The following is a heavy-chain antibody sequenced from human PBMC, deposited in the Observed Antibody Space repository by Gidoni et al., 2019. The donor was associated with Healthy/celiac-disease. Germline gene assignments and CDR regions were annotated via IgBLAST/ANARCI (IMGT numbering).Heavy chain of an antibody. CDR1: GFTFSSYA. V-gene: IGHV3-23*01. D-gene: IGHD3-22*01. CDR2: ISGSGGST. Sequence: EVQLLESGGGLVQPGGSLRLSCAASGFTFSSYAMSWVRQAPGKGLEGVSAISGSGGSTYYADSVKGRFTISRDNSKNTLYLQMNSLRAEDTAVYYCAKAARSMIVVVITTFDPWGQGTLVTVSS. CDR3: AKAARSMIVVVITTFDP. J-gene: IGHJ5*02.